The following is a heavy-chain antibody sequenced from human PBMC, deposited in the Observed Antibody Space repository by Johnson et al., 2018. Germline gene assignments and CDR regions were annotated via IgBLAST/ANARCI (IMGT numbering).Heavy chain of an antibody. CDR1: GFTFSSYG. CDR3: ARDQDCSSTSCLGMDV. V-gene: IGHV3-30*03. D-gene: IGHD2-2*01. Sequence: QVQLVQSGGGVVQPGRSLRLSCAASGFTFSSYGIHWVRQAPGKGLEWVAVIAYDGSNKYYADSVKGRFTISRDNSKNTLYLQMNSLRAEDTAVYYCARDQDCSSTSCLGMDVWGQGTTVTVSS. J-gene: IGHJ6*02. CDR2: IAYDGSNK.